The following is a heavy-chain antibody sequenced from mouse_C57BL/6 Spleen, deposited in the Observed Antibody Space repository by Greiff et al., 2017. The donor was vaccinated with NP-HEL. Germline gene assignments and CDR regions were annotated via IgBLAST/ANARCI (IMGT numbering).Heavy chain of an antibody. CDR2: ISYDGSN. J-gene: IGHJ1*03. D-gene: IGHD1-1*01. Sequence: EVQLQESGPGLVKPSQSLSLTCSVTGYSITSGYYWNWIRQFPGNKLEWMGYISYDGSNNYNPSLKNRISITRDTSKNQFFLKLNSVTTEDTATYYCAREGDYYGSSFDVWGTGTTVTVSS. CDR1: GYSITSGYY. CDR3: AREGDYYGSSFDV. V-gene: IGHV3-6*01.